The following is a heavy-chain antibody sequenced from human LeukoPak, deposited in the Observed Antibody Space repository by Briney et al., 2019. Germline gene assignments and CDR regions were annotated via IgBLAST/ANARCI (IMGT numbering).Heavy chain of an antibody. CDR1: GFTFSSYS. CDR3: AKPHQEWDYYFDY. V-gene: IGHV3-21*01. J-gene: IGHJ4*02. Sequence: GGSLRLSCAASGFTFSSYSMNWVRQAPGKGLEWVSSISSSSSYIYYADSVKGRLTISRDNAKNSLYLQMNSLRAEDTAVYYCAKPHQEWDYYFDYWGQGTLVTVSS. CDR2: ISSSSSYI. D-gene: IGHD1-26*01.